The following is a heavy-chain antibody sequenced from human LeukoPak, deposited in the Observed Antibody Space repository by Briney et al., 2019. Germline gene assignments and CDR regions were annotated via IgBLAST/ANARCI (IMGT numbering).Heavy chain of an antibody. J-gene: IGHJ6*02. CDR2: ISAYNGNT. Sequence: ASVKVSCKASGYTFTSYGISWVRQAPGQGLEWMGWISAYNGNTNYAQKLQGRVTMTPDTSTSTAYMELRSLRSDDTAVYYCARAYCSGGSCYWGGSNYGMDVWGQGTTVTVSS. D-gene: IGHD2-15*01. V-gene: IGHV1-18*01. CDR1: GYTFTSYG. CDR3: ARAYCSGGSCYWGGSNYGMDV.